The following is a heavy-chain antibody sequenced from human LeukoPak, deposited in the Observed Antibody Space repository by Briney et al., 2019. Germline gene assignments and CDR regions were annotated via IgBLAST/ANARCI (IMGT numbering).Heavy chain of an antibody. V-gene: IGHV1-69*06. CDR1: GGTFSSYA. Sequence: SVKVSCKASGGTFSSYAISWVRQAPGQGLEWMGTIIPIFGTTNYAQKFQGRVTMTEDTSTDTAYMELSSLRSEDTAVYYCATNGIVVVPAATYNWFDPWGQGTLVTVSS. CDR2: IIPIFGTT. CDR3: ATNGIVVVPAATYNWFDP. J-gene: IGHJ5*02. D-gene: IGHD2-2*01.